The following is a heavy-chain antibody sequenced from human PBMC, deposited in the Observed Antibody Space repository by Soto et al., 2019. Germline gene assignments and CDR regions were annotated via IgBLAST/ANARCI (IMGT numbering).Heavy chain of an antibody. V-gene: IGHV3-30-3*01. D-gene: IGHD6-19*01. CDR2: ISYDGSNK. CDR1: GFTFSSYA. Sequence: QVQLVESGGGVVQPGRSLRLSCAASGFTFSSYAMHWVRQAPGKGLEWVAVISYDGSNKYYADSVKGRFTISRDNSKNTLYLQMNSLRAEDTAVYYCAKAERGAVAEAQRAISANWGQGTLVTVSS. J-gene: IGHJ4*02. CDR3: AKAERGAVAEAQRAISAN.